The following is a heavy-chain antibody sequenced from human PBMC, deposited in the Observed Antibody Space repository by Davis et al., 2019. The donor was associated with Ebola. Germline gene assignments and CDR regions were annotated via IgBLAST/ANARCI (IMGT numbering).Heavy chain of an antibody. CDR3: AKDTYSGWYNSGWFDP. CDR1: GFTVSSNY. J-gene: IGHJ5*02. Sequence: GESLKISCAASGFTVSSNYMSWVRQAPGKGLEWVSVIYSGGSTYYADSVKGRFTISRDNSKNTLYLQMNSLRAEDTAVYYCAKDTYSGWYNSGWFDPWGQGTLVTVSS. V-gene: IGHV3-53*01. CDR2: IYSGGST. D-gene: IGHD6-19*01.